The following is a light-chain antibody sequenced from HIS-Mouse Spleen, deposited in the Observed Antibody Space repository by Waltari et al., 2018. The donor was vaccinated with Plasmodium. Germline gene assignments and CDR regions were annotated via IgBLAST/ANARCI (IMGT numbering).Light chain of an antibody. J-gene: IGLJ2*01. Sequence: QSALTQPASVSGSPGQSITISCTGTSSDVGGYNYVPWYQQHPGKAPKLMIYEVSNRPSGVANCFSGCKAGNTASLTISGLQAEDEADYYCSSYTSSSTLVFGGGTKLTVL. CDR3: SSYTSSSTLV. CDR1: SSDVGGYNY. V-gene: IGLV2-14*03. CDR2: EVS.